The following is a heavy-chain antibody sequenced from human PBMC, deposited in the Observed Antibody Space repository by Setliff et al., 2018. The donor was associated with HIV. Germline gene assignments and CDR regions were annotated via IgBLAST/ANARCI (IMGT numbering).Heavy chain of an antibody. CDR2: IFSNDEK. D-gene: IGHD3-3*01. CDR3: ARIAYSNFRSGYSFDY. Sequence: SGPTLVNPTETLTLTCAVSGFSLSDTRMGVTWIRQSPGKALEWLAHIFSNDEKSYSPSLKNRVTISKDPSKSQVVLTMTKVAPVDTGTYFCARIAYSNFRSGYSFDYWGLGTLVTVSS. J-gene: IGHJ4*02. CDR1: GFSLSDTRMG. V-gene: IGHV2-26*01.